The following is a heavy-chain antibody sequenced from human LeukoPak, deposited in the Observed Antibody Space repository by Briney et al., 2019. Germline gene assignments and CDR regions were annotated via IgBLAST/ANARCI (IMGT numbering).Heavy chain of an antibody. CDR2: ISYDGSNK. D-gene: IGHD4-17*01. J-gene: IGHJ4*02. V-gene: IGHV3-30*18. CDR1: GFTFSSYG. CDR3: AKDQLPDGDYYFDY. Sequence: GGSLRLSCAASGFTFSSYGMHWVRQAPGKGLEWVAVISYDGSNKYYADSVKGRFTISRDNSKNTLYLQMNSQRAEDTAVYYCAKDQLPDGDYYFDYWGQGTLVTVSS.